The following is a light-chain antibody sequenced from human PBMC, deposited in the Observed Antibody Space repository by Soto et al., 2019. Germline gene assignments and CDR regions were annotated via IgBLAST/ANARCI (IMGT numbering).Light chain of an antibody. CDR3: QSYDSGLSSVV. Sequence: QSVLTQPPSVSGAPGQRVTISCTGSSSNIGAGYDIHWYQQLPETAPKLLIYGNNNRPSGVPDRFSGSKSGTSASLAITGLQAEDEADYYCQSYDSGLSSVVFGGGTKLTVL. J-gene: IGLJ2*01. CDR1: SSNIGAGYD. CDR2: GNN. V-gene: IGLV1-40*01.